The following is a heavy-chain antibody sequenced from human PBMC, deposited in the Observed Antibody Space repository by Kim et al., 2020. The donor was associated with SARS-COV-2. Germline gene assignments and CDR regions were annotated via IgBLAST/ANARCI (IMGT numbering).Heavy chain of an antibody. V-gene: IGHV3-21*01. Sequence: GGSLRLSCAASGFTFSSYSMNWVRQAPGKGLEWASSISITSSSLYSPDPVKGRFTISRDNAKNSLSLQMNSLRAEDTAVYYCARLGRVTSLPFKGLTNVGGQGTTVTVSS. J-gene: IGHJ6*02. CDR1: GFTFSSYS. CDR2: ISITSSSL. CDR3: ARLGRVTSLPFKGLTNV. D-gene: IGHD2-21*02.